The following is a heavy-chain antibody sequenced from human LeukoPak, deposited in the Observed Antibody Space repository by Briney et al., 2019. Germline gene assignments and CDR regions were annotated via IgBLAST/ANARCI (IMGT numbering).Heavy chain of an antibody. J-gene: IGHJ6*03. D-gene: IGHD5-12*01. CDR2: IKQDGSEK. V-gene: IGHV3-7*02. Sequence: SCKASGYTFTSYGISWVRQVPGQGLEWVANIKQDGSEKYYVDSVKGRFTISRDNAKNSLYLQMNSLRAEDTAVYYCARGVEATSQGGYYYYMDVWGKGTTVTVSS. CDR1: GYTFTSYG. CDR3: ARGVEATSQGGYYYYMDV.